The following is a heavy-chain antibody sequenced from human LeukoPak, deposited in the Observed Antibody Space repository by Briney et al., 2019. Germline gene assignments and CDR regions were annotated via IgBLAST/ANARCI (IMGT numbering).Heavy chain of an antibody. CDR1: GGSISSYY. Sequence: SETLSLTCTVSGGSISSYYWSWIRQPPGKGLEWIGYIYYSGSTNYNPSLKSRVTISVDTSKNQFSLKLSSVTAADTAVYYCARTGVQLERRLFRAFDIWGQGTMVTVSS. J-gene: IGHJ3*02. D-gene: IGHD1-1*01. V-gene: IGHV4-59*01. CDR2: IYYSGST. CDR3: ARTGVQLERRLFRAFDI.